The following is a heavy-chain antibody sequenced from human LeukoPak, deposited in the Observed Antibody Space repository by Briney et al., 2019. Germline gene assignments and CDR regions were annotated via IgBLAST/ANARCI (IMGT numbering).Heavy chain of an antibody. J-gene: IGHJ4*02. D-gene: IGHD3/OR15-3a*01. Sequence: GGSLRLSCAASGFTFSGSGMSWVRQAPGKGLEWVAGISDSGGSTKYADSVKGRFTISRDNPKNTLFLQMNSLRAEDTAVYFCAKRGVVIRIVLVGFHKEAYYFESWGQGALVTVSS. CDR1: GFTFSGSG. V-gene: IGHV3-23*01. CDR3: AKRGVVIRIVLVGFHKEAYYFES. CDR2: ISDSGGST.